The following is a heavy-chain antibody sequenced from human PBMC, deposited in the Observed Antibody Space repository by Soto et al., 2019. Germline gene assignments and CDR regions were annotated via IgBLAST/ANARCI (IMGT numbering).Heavy chain of an antibody. CDR1: GGTSTRYA. D-gene: IGHD3-3*01. Sequence: QDRLVQSGAAVRKPGSSVKVSCKVTGGTSTRYAINWVRQAPGQGLEWMGGIVPMFGTSKYAQKFQGRVTITADTSTNIAYMELRSLRSEDTAVYYCNRGSEYDFWSGYLWGQGTLVSVSS. CDR2: IVPMFGTS. V-gene: IGHV1-69*06. J-gene: IGHJ4*02. CDR3: NRGSEYDFWSGYL.